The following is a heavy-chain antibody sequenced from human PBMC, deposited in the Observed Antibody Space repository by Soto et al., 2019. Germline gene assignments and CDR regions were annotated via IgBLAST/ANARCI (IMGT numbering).Heavy chain of an antibody. V-gene: IGHV1-18*01. Sequence: QVQLVQSGAEVKKPGASVKVSCKASGYTFTSYGISWVRQAPGQGLEWMGWISAYNGNTNYAQKLQGRVTMTTDTSTSTAYMELRSLRSDDTAVYYCARDQSGLKWLLYGDNWFDPWGQGTLVTVSS. CDR1: GYTFTSYG. J-gene: IGHJ5*02. D-gene: IGHD3-3*01. CDR2: ISAYNGNT. CDR3: ARDQSGLKWLLYGDNWFDP.